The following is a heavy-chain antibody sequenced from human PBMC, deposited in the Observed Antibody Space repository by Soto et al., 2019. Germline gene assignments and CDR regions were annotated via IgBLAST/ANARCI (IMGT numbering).Heavy chain of an antibody. Sequence: ASVKVSCKPSGYTFTSDYIHWVRQAPGQGLEWMGTINPSGGDTTYAQKFQGRVTMTRDTSTSTVYMELSSLRPEDTAVYYCARGGLIVAVITYLNSGLDVWGQGTTVTAS. J-gene: IGHJ6*02. V-gene: IGHV1-46*01. CDR3: ARGGLIVAVITYLNSGLDV. CDR1: GYTFTSDY. D-gene: IGHD3-22*01. CDR2: INPSGGDT.